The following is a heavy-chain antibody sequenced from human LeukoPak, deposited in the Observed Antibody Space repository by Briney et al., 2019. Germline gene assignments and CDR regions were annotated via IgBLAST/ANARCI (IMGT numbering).Heavy chain of an antibody. V-gene: IGHV4-59*08. J-gene: IGHJ5*02. Sequence: SETLSLTCTVSGGSLSNSYWTWIRQPPGKGLEWIGYIYYSGGTNSNPSLKSRVTVSVDTSKNQFSLKLSSVAAADTAVYYCARQSSYSGWYNWFDPWGQGTLVTVSS. CDR1: GGSLSNSY. CDR3: ARQSSYSGWYNWFDP. CDR2: IYYSGGT. D-gene: IGHD6-19*01.